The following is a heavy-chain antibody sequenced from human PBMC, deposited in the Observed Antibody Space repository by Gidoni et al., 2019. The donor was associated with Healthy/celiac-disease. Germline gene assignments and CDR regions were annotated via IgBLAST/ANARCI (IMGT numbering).Heavy chain of an antibody. D-gene: IGHD6-13*01. CDR3: AKVIAAAGTGPDY. Sequence: EVQLLESGGVLVQPGVSLRLSCAASGFTFSSYAMSWVRQAPGKGLEWVSAISGSGGSTYYADSVKGRFTISRDNSKNTLYLQMNSLRAEDTAVYYCAKVIAAAGTGPDYWGQGTLVTVSS. J-gene: IGHJ4*02. CDR2: ISGSGGST. CDR1: GFTFSSYA. V-gene: IGHV3-23*01.